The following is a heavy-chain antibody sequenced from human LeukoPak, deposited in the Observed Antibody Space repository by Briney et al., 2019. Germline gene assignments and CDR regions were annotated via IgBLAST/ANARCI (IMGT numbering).Heavy chain of an antibody. CDR3: ARHLGQQLVHYWCDP. D-gene: IGHD6-6*01. CDR2: IYYSGST. V-gene: IGHV4-39*01. Sequence: KPSETLSLPCTVSGGSISSSSYDSGWLRPPPGKGLEGHGSIYYSGSTYYNPSLKSRVTISVDTSKNQFSLKLSSVTAADTAVYYCARHLGQQLVHYWCDPWGQRTLVTVSS. CDR1: GGSISSSSYD. J-gene: IGHJ5*02.